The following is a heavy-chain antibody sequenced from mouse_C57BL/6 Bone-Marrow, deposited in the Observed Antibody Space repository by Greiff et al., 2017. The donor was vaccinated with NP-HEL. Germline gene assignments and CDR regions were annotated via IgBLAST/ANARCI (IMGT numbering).Heavy chain of an antibody. CDR3: GYYGYYFDY. CDR2: INPYNGGT. V-gene: IGHV1-19*01. J-gene: IGHJ2*01. Sequence: VHVKQSGPVLVKPGASVKMSCKASGYTFTDYYMNWVKQSHGKSLEWIGVINPYNGGTSYNQKFKGKATLTVDKSSSTAYMELNSLTSEDSAVYYCGYYGYYFDYWGQGTTLTVSS. CDR1: GYTFTDYY. D-gene: IGHD1-1*01.